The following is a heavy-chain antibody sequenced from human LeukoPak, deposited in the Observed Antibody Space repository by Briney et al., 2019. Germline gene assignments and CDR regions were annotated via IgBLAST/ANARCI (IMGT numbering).Heavy chain of an antibody. CDR2: INPNSGGT. CDR3: ARALWVGDYDFWSGYYFDY. D-gene: IGHD3-3*01. CDR1: GYTFTGYY. V-gene: IGHV1-2*02. Sequence: ASVKVSCKASGYTFTGYYMHWVRQAPGQGLEWMGWINPNSGGTNYAQKFQGRVTMTRDTSISTAYMELSRLRSDDTVVYYCARALWVGDYDFWSGYYFDYWGQGTLVTVSS. J-gene: IGHJ4*02.